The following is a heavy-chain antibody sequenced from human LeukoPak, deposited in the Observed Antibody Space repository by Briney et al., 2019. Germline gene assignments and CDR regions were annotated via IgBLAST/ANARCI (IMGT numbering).Heavy chain of an antibody. J-gene: IGHJ4*02. CDR2: MNGDGSST. CDR3: ARESTAVGDYYFDY. Sequence: GGSLRLSCVASGFTFSTHWMHWVRQAPGKGLVWVSRMNGDGSSTKYADSVKGRFTISRDNAKNTLYLQMNSLRAEDLAVYYCARESTAVGDYYFDYWGQGILVAVSS. V-gene: IGHV3-74*01. CDR1: GFTFSTHW. D-gene: IGHD3-16*01.